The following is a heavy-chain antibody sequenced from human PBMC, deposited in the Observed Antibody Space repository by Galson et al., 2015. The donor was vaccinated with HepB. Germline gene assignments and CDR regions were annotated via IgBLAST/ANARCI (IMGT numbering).Heavy chain of an antibody. CDR1: GYSFTTYW. Sequence: QSGAEVKKPGESLKISCKASGYSFTTYWIAWVRQMPGKGLEWMGIIYPGDSTTRYSPSFQGQVTISADKSISTAYLQWSSLKASDTAMYYCARSLGEQQLVLGYWGQGTLVTVSS. J-gene: IGHJ4*02. V-gene: IGHV5-51*03. D-gene: IGHD6-13*01. CDR3: ARSLGEQQLVLGY. CDR2: IYPGDSTT.